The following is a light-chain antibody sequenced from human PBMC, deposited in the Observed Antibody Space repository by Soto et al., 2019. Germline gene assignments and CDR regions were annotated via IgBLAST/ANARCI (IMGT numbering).Light chain of an antibody. V-gene: IGKV1-5*01. CDR3: QQYENYWT. Sequence: EIQMTQSPSTLSGSEGDRITITCRASQSISSWLAWYQHKPGKAPKLLIYDASNLDSGVPSRFSGSGSGTEFSLTISNLQPDDCATYYCQQYENYWTFGQGTKVDIK. CDR2: DAS. J-gene: IGKJ1*01. CDR1: QSISSW.